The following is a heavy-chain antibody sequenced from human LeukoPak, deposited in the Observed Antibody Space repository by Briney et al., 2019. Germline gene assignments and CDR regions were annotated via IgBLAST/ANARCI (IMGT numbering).Heavy chain of an antibody. J-gene: IGHJ6*02. CDR1: GGSISSYY. V-gene: IGHV4-59*01. D-gene: IGHD3-10*01. CDR3: ARAGSAYYYYGMDV. Sequence: SETLSLTCTVSGGSISSYYWSWIRQTPGKGLEWIGYIYYSGSTNYNPSLKSRVTISVDTSKNQFSLKLSSVTAADTAVYYCARAGSAYYYYGMDVWGQGTTVTVSS. CDR2: IYYSGST.